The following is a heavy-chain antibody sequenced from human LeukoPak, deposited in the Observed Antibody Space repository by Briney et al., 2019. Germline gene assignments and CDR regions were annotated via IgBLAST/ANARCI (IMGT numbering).Heavy chain of an antibody. Sequence: SETLSLTCTVSGGSISSYYWSWLRQPPGKGLEWIGYIYYSGSTNYNPSLKSRVTISVDTSKNQFSLKLSSVTAADTAVYYCARDYGPWFDPWGQGTLVTVSS. V-gene: IGHV4-59*01. J-gene: IGHJ5*02. D-gene: IGHD4-17*01. CDR2: IYYSGST. CDR3: ARDYGPWFDP. CDR1: GGSISSYY.